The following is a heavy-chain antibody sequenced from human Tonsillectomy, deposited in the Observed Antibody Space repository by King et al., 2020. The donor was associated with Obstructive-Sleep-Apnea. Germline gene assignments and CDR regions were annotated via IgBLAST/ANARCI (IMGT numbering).Heavy chain of an antibody. CDR1: GFTFSDYY. D-gene: IGHD1-7*01. CDR2: ISSSSSYT. Sequence: QVQLVESGGGFVKPGGSLRLSCAAAGFTFSDYYMSWIRQAPGKGLEWVSYISSSSSYTNYADSVKGRFTISRENAKNALYLQMNRLRAEDTAVYYCAGYGETGTTDAPPLNWFDPWGQGTLVTVSS. V-gene: IGHV3-11*06. J-gene: IGHJ5*02. CDR3: AGYGETGTTDAPPLNWFDP.